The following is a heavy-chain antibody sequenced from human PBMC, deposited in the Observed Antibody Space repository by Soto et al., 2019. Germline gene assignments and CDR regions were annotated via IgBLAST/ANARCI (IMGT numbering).Heavy chain of an antibody. CDR1: GFTFSSYS. V-gene: IGHV3-21*01. CDR3: ARDRSINTRGGMDV. Sequence: EVPLVESGGGLVKPGGSLRLSCAASGFTFSSYSMNWVRQAPGKGLEWVSSISSSSSYIYYADSVKGRFTISRDNAKNSLYLQMNRLRAEDTAVYYCARDRSINTRGGMDVWGQGTTVTVSS. D-gene: IGHD3-10*01. CDR2: ISSSSSYI. J-gene: IGHJ6*02.